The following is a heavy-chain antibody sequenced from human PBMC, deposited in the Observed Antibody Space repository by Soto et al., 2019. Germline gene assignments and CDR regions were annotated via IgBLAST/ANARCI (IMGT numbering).Heavy chain of an antibody. CDR2: IWYDGSNK. J-gene: IGHJ6*02. Sequence: QVQLVESGGGVVQPGRSLRLSCAASGFTFSNYGMHWVRQAPGKGLEWVAIIWYDGSNKYYADSVKGRFTISRDNSKNTLYLQMNSLRAEDTAVYYCARARKATVYYYYYGMDVWGQGTTVTVSS. V-gene: IGHV3-33*01. CDR3: ARARKATVYYYYYGMDV. D-gene: IGHD4-17*01. CDR1: GFTFSNYG.